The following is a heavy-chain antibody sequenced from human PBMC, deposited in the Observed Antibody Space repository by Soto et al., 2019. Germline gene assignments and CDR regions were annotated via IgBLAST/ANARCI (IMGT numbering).Heavy chain of an antibody. D-gene: IGHD3-10*01. Sequence: LRLSCAASGFTFDDYAMHWVRQAPGKGLEWVSSIYWNSGTIDYADSVKGRFTISRDNSKNTLYLQMNSLRAEDTAVYYCAKDLRGVRGVIHAGSSDYWGQGTLVTLSS. CDR2: IYWNSGTI. CDR1: GFTFDDYA. CDR3: AKDLRGVRGVIHAGSSDY. J-gene: IGHJ4*02. V-gene: IGHV3-9*01.